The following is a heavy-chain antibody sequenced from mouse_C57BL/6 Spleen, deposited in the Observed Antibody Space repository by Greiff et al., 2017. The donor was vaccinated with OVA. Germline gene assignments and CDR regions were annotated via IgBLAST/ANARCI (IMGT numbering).Heavy chain of an antibody. CDR1: GFTFSDYY. Sequence: EVKLVESEGGLVQPGSSMKLSCTASGFTFSDYYMAWVRQVPEKGLEWVANINYDGSSTYYLDSLKSRFIISRDNAKNILYLQMSSLKSEDTATYYCARNYGIHWDCDVWGTGTTVTVSS. D-gene: IGHD2-1*01. CDR2: INYDGSST. V-gene: IGHV5-16*01. J-gene: IGHJ1*03. CDR3: ARNYGIHWDCDV.